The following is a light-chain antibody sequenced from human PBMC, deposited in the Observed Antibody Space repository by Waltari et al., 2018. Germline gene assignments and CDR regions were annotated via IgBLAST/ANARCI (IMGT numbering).Light chain of an antibody. CDR3: QQRRSWPLT. Sequence: ESVLTQSPAILSFSPGERAPLSCRASQSVGTYLAWYQHRPGQSPRLLIYDASYRATGIPGRFSGSGSETDFTLTISSLQPEDFAVYYCQQRRSWPLTFGGGTRVQI. V-gene: IGKV3-11*01. CDR2: DAS. J-gene: IGKJ4*01. CDR1: QSVGTY.